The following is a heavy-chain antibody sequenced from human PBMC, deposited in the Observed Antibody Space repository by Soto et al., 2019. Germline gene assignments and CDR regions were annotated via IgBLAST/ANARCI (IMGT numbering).Heavy chain of an antibody. D-gene: IGHD2-2*02. CDR1: GFTFSSYG. CDR3: ARDDADIVVVPAAILDPLGRHWGGAFDI. CDR2: IWYDGSNK. Sequence: QVQLVESGGGVVQPGRSLRLSCAAAGFTFSSYGMHWVRQAPGKGLEWVAVIWYDGSNKYYADSVKGRFTISIDNSKNTRYMQMNSLGAEDTAVYYCARDDADIVVVPAAILDPLGRHWGGAFDIWGQGTMVTVSS. V-gene: IGHV3-33*01. J-gene: IGHJ3*02.